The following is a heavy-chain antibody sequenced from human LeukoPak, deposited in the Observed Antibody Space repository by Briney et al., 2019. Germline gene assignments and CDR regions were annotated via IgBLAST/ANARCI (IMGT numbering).Heavy chain of an antibody. Sequence: ASVKVSCKASGYTFTSYDINWVRRATGQGLEWMGWMNPNSGNTGYAQKFQGRVTMTRNTSISTAYMELSSLRSEDTAVYYCARGGRDYVWGSYRYTENDAFDIWGQGTMVTVSS. J-gene: IGHJ3*02. D-gene: IGHD3-16*02. CDR2: MNPNSGNT. CDR1: GYTFTSYD. V-gene: IGHV1-8*01. CDR3: ARGGRDYVWGSYRYTENDAFDI.